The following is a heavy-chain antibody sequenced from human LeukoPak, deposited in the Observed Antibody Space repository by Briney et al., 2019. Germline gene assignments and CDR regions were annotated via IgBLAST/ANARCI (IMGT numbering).Heavy chain of an antibody. CDR2: IIPIFGTA. D-gene: IGHD2-21*02. Sequence: SVKVSCKASGGTFSSYAISWVRQAPGQGLEWMGGIIPIFGTANYAQRFQGRVTITADESTSTAYMELSSLRSEDTAVYYCATTYPQCGGDCYHFDYWGQGTLVTVSS. J-gene: IGHJ4*02. CDR1: GGTFSSYA. CDR3: ATTYPQCGGDCYHFDY. V-gene: IGHV1-69*13.